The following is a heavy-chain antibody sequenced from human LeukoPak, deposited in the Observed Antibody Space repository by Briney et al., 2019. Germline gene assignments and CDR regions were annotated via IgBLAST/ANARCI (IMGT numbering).Heavy chain of an antibody. J-gene: IGHJ4*02. V-gene: IGHV4-59*01. CDR3: ARGVYIAAAQYAY. Sequence: PSETLSLTCTVSGVSISSYYWSWIRQPPGKGLEWVGYIYYSGTTKYNPSLKSRVSISVDTSKNQFSLKLSSVTAADTTVYYCARGVYIAAAQYAYWGQGTLVTVSS. D-gene: IGHD6-13*01. CDR2: IYYSGTT. CDR1: GVSISSYY.